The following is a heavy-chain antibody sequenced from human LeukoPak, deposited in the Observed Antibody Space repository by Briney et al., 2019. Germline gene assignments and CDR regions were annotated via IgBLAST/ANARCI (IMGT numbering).Heavy chain of an antibody. CDR2: IYGGGGT. CDR1: GFTVSSNC. V-gene: IGHV3-53*01. D-gene: IGHD1-26*01. CDR3: AREVLVGAMDH. Sequence: PGSPLRPSCAASGFTVSSNCMSWVRKALGKGLEWVSVIYGGGGTYHADSVKGRFTISRDNSKNTLYLQMNSLRAEDTAVYYCAREVLVGAMDHWGQGTQVTVSS. J-gene: IGHJ4*02.